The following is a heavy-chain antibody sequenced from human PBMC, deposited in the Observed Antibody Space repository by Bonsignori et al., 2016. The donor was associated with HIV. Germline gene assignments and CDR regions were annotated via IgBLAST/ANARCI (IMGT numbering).Heavy chain of an antibody. CDR2: ISTRGDGT. Sequence: WIRQPPGKGLEWVSAISTRGDGTYYADSVKGRFTISRDNSKNTLYLQVSSLRAEDTAVYYCAKSVKYDDYRYYFDSWGQGTPVTVSS. CDR3: AKSVKYDDYRYYFDS. J-gene: IGHJ4*02. D-gene: IGHD4-17*01. V-gene: IGHV3-23*01.